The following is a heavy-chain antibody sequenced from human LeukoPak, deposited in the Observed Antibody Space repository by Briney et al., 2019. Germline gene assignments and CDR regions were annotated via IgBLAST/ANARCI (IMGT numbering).Heavy chain of an antibody. CDR3: ARGGVDSDAFDI. CDR1: TFSSNW. J-gene: IGHJ3*02. Sequence: TFSSNWMSWVRHAPGKGLEWIGSIYYSGSTYYNPSLKSRVTISVDTSKNQFSLKLSSVTAADTAVYYCARGGVDSDAFDIWGQGTMVTVSS. D-gene: IGHD3/OR15-3a*01. CDR2: IYYSGST. V-gene: IGHV4-39*01.